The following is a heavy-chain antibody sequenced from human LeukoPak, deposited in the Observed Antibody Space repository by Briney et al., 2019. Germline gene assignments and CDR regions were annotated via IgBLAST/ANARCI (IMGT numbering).Heavy chain of an antibody. CDR3: ARVVDTHFDY. CDR2: IKSDGSTT. V-gene: IGHV3-74*01. J-gene: IGHJ4*02. D-gene: IGHD5-18*01. Sequence: QPGGSLTLSCAASGFTFSSYWMHWVRHAPGKGLVWVSRIKSDGSTTTYADSVKGRFTISRDNAKNTLYLQMNSLRAEDTAVYYCARVVDTHFDYWGQGTLVTVSS. CDR1: GFTFSSYW.